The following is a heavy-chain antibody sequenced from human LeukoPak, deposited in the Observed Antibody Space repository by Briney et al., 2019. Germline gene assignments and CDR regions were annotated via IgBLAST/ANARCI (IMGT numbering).Heavy chain of an antibody. V-gene: IGHV3-7*01. Sequence: GGSLRLSCAASGFTFSSYWMSWARQAPGKGLEWVANIKQDGSEKYYVDSVKGRFTISRDNAKNSLYLQMNSLRAEDTAVYYCTSTKWNGGWFDPWGQGTLVTVSS. CDR2: IKQDGSEK. CDR3: TSTKWNGGWFDP. J-gene: IGHJ5*02. D-gene: IGHD1-1*01. CDR1: GFTFSSYW.